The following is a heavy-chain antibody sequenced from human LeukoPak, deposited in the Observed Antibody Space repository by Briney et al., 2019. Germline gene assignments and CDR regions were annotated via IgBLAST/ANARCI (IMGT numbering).Heavy chain of an antibody. V-gene: IGHV1-18*01. CDR3: ARARGYSSGWYPPKFPWFDP. D-gene: IGHD6-19*01. J-gene: IGHJ5*02. Sequence: ASVKVSCKASGYTFTSYGISWVRQAPGQGLEWMGWISAYNGNTNYAQKLQGRVTMTTDTSTSTAYMELRSLRSDDTAVYYCARARGYSSGWYPPKFPWFDPGGQGTLAPVSS. CDR2: ISAYNGNT. CDR1: GYTFTSYG.